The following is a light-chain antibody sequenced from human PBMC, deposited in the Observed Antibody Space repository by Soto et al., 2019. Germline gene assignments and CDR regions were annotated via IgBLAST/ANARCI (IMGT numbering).Light chain of an antibody. V-gene: IGKV1-5*03. Sequence: DIQMTQSPSSLSSSVGDRVTITCRESKSISSWLAWYQQKPGKAPKLLIYKASNLKSGVPSRFSGSGAGTEFTLTISSLQPDDFATYYCQHYNSYSEAFGQGTKVDIK. CDR3: QHYNSYSEA. CDR1: KSISSW. CDR2: KAS. J-gene: IGKJ1*01.